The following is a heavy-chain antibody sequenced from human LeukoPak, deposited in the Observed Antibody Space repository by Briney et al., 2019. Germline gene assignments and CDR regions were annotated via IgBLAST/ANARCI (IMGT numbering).Heavy chain of an antibody. Sequence: ASVKVSCKASGYTFTNYDINWVRQATGQGLEWMGWMNPNSGNTGYAQKFQGRVTMTRNTSISTAYMELSSLRSEDTAVYYCARGRIQLWYAFDYWGQGTLVTVSS. D-gene: IGHD5-18*01. CDR1: GYTFTNYD. CDR2: MNPNSGNT. J-gene: IGHJ4*02. V-gene: IGHV1-8*01. CDR3: ARGRIQLWYAFDY.